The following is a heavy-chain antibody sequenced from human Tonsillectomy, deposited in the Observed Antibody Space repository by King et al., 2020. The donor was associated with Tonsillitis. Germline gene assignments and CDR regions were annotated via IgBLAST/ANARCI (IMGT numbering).Heavy chain of an antibody. CDR1: GGSISSGGYY. D-gene: IGHD2-2*01. J-gene: IGHJ5*02. V-gene: IGHV4-31*03. CDR3: GRAGDIVVVPAAMRGMGWFDP. Sequence: QVQLQESGPGLVKPSQTLSLTCTVSGGSISSGGYYWSWIRQHPGEGLEWIGYIYYSGSTYYNPSLKSRVTISVDTSKNQFSLKLISVTAADTAVYYCGRAGDIVVVPAAMRGMGWFDPWGQGTLVTVSS. CDR2: IYYSGST.